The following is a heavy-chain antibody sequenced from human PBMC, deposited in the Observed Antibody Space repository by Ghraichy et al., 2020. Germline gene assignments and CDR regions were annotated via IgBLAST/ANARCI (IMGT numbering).Heavy chain of an antibody. CDR3: ARLLGGPFGQYETYYDILTGYYFRTAGGWFDP. D-gene: IGHD3-9*01. J-gene: IGHJ5*02. Sequence: SETLSLTCTVSGGSISSSSYYWGWIRQPPGKGLEWIGSIYYSGSTYYNPSLKSRVTISVDTSKNQFSLKLSSVTAADTAVYYCARLLGGPFGQYETYYDILTGYYFRTAGGWFDPWGQGTLVTVSS. CDR2: IYYSGST. V-gene: IGHV4-39*07. CDR1: GGSISSSSYY.